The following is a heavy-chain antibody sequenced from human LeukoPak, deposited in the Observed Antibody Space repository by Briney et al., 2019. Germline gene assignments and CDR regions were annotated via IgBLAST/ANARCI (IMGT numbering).Heavy chain of an antibody. CDR2: ISSSGSTI. J-gene: IGHJ4*02. CDR3: AELGITMIGGV. D-gene: IGHD3-10*02. CDR1: GFTFSSYW. Sequence: PGGSLRLSCAASGFTFSSYWMNWVRQAPGKGLEWVSYISSSGSTIYYADSVKGRFTISRDNAKNSLYLQMNSLRAEDTAVYYCAELGITMIGGVWGQGTLVTVSS. V-gene: IGHV3-48*04.